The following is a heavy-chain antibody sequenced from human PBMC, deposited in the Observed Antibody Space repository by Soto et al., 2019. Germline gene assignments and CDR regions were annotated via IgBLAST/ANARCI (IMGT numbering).Heavy chain of an antibody. V-gene: IGHV1-18*01. CDR3: ARTDSRPQDFDY. D-gene: IGHD6-13*01. CDR1: GYTFTSYG. J-gene: IGHJ4*02. Sequence: QVQLVQSGAEVKKPGASVKVSCKASGYTFTSYGITWVRQAPGQGLEWMGWISAYNGNTNYAQKLQGRVTMTTYTSTSTACMELRSLRSDDTAVYYCARTDSRPQDFDYWGQGTLVTVSS. CDR2: ISAYNGNT.